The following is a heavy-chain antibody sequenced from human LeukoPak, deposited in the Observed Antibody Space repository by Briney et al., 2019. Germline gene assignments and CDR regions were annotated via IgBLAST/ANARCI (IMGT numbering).Heavy chain of an antibody. CDR2: IYYSGST. D-gene: IGHD3-10*01. CDR1: GGSISSYY. V-gene: IGHV4-59*01. CDR3: ARSPPYYYGSGSYRY. J-gene: IGHJ4*02. Sequence: SETLSLTCTVAGGSISSYYWSWIRQPPGKGLEWIGYIYYSGSTNYNPSLKSRVTISVDTSKNQFSLKLSSVTAADTAVYYCARSPPYYYGSGSYRYWGQGTLVTVSS.